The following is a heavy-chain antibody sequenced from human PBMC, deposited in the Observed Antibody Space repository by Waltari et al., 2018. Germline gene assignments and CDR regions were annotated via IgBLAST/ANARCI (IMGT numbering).Heavy chain of an antibody. J-gene: IGHJ4*02. CDR2: IDPSSGGT. D-gene: IGHD3-10*01. CDR1: GYTFTGYY. Sequence: QVQLVQSGAEVKKPGASVKVSCKTSGYTFTGYYIHWVRQAPGQGLEWMGWIDPSSGGTNYAQKFQGRVTMTRDTSASTAYMDLSSLRSGDTAIYYCARGSRAIRGLDRSPYFDYWGQGILVTVSS. V-gene: IGHV1-2*02. CDR3: ARGSRAIRGLDRSPYFDY.